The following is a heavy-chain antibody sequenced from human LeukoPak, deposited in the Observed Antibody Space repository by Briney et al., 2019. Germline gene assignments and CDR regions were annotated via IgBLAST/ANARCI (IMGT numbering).Heavy chain of an antibody. V-gene: IGHV1-2*02. CDR3: ARAVASILWYYFDY. J-gene: IGHJ4*02. D-gene: IGHD4-23*01. CDR1: GYHLTGYH. Sequence: ASVKVSCKASGYHLTGYHVHWVRQAPGQGLEWMGRISTDSGDADIAQKFQGRVTMTRDTSISTAYMELSSLRPEDTAVYYCARAVASILWYYFDYWGQGTLVTVSS. CDR2: ISTDSGDA.